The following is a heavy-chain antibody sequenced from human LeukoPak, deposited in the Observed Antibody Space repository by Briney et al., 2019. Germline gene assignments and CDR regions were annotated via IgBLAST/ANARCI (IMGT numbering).Heavy chain of an antibody. Sequence: SETLSLTCTVSGGSMFSYYWNWIRQPPGKGLEWIGYIYSSGITNYSPSLRSRSTISVATSRNQFSLRLTSVTAADTAIYYCARRAYYDSSGYHPTSGYFDLWGRGTLVTVSS. CDR1: GGSMFSYY. CDR3: ARRAYYDSSGYHPTSGYFDL. V-gene: IGHV4-4*08. D-gene: IGHD3-22*01. J-gene: IGHJ2*01. CDR2: IYSSGIT.